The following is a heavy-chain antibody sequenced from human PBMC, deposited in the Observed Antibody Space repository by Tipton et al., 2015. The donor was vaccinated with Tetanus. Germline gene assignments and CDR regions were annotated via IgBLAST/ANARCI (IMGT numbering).Heavy chain of an antibody. Sequence: LRLSCSVSGDSINSGDYYWSWIRQPPGKGLEWIGYIYYSGSTYYNPSLKSRVTISADTSKNQVSLRLNSVTAADTAVYFCARGGWFPTYFDLWGRGTLVTVSS. CDR2: IYYSGST. CDR1: GDSINSGDYY. V-gene: IGHV4-30-4*01. D-gene: IGHD6-19*01. CDR3: ARGGWFPTYFDL. J-gene: IGHJ2*01.